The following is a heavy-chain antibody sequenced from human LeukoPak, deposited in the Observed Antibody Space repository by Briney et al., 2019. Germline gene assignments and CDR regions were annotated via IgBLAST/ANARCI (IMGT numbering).Heavy chain of an antibody. CDR3: AKNSYSSSWDHIDY. Sequence: GGPLRLSCAACGFSFSHYAMTWVRQAPGKGLEWVSCVSGSGHNTYYAGSVRGRFTISRDNSKNTLYLQMNRLRAEDSAVYYCAKNSYSSSWDHIDYWGQGTLVTVSS. J-gene: IGHJ4*02. V-gene: IGHV3-23*01. D-gene: IGHD6-13*01. CDR1: GFSFSHYA. CDR2: VSGSGHNT.